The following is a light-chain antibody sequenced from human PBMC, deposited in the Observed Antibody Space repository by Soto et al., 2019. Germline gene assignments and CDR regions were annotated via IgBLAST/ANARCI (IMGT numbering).Light chain of an antibody. V-gene: IGLV2-8*01. Sequence: QSVLTQPPSASGSPGQSVTISCTGTSSDVGGYNYVSWYQQHPGKAPKLMIYEVSKRPSGDPDRFSGSKSGNTASLTVSGLHAEHEADYYCSSYAGSNNYVVFGGRTKHTVL. CDR3: SSYAGSNNYVV. J-gene: IGLJ2*01. CDR1: SSDVGGYNY. CDR2: EVS.